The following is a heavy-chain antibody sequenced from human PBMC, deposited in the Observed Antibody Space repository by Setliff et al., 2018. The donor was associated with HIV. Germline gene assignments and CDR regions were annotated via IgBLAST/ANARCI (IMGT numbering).Heavy chain of an antibody. Sequence: SETLSLTCSVSGGSISKGSYYWNWIRQPAGKGLEWIGRISTSGSTNYNPSLKSRVTISLDTSKNRFSLKLSSVTAADTAVYYCTRDHNYGFYYWGQGTLVTVSS. CDR2: ISTSGST. J-gene: IGHJ4*02. CDR3: TRDHNYGFYY. CDR1: GGSISKGSYY. V-gene: IGHV4-61*02. D-gene: IGHD3-10*01.